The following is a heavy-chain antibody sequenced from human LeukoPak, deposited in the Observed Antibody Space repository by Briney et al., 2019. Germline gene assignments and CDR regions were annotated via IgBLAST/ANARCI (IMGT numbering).Heavy chain of an antibody. Sequence: GGSLRLSCAASGFTFSSYWMHWVRQAPGKGLVWVSRINSDGSSTSYADSVKGRFTISRDNAKNTLYLQMNSLRAEDTAVYHCARDGLLGYCSGGSCYSGYYYYMDVWGKGTTVTVSS. D-gene: IGHD2-15*01. CDR1: GFTFSSYW. J-gene: IGHJ6*03. V-gene: IGHV3-74*01. CDR3: ARDGLLGYCSGGSCYSGYYYYMDV. CDR2: INSDGSST.